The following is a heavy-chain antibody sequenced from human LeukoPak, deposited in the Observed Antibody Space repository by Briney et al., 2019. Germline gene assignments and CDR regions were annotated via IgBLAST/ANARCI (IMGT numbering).Heavy chain of an antibody. V-gene: IGHV3-48*02. CDR2: ISNTSSRI. D-gene: IGHD3-16*01. CDR3: ARNTSGRVYFDY. CDR1: GFIFSNYG. Sequence: PGGSLRLSCAASGFIFSNYGMNWVRQAPGKGLEWISYISNTSSRIYYTDSVKGRFTISRDNAKNSLYLQMNSLRDEDTAVYYCARNTSGRVYFDYWGQGTLVTVPS. J-gene: IGHJ4*02.